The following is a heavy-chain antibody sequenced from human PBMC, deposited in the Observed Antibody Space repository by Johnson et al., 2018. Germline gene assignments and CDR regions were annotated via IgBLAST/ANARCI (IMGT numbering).Heavy chain of an antibody. V-gene: IGHV3-7*01. D-gene: IGHD3-10*01. CDR2: MNQDGSET. CDR3: ARGGDFYGSGLDAFDM. Sequence: VQLVESGGELVQRGGSLRLSCAASGFTSRNYWMSWVRQAPGKGLEWVANMNQDGSETYYVDSVKGRFTISRDNAKNSLYLQMNSLRADDTAVYYVARGGDFYGSGLDAFDMWGQGTMVTVSS. CDR1: GFTSRNYW. J-gene: IGHJ3*02.